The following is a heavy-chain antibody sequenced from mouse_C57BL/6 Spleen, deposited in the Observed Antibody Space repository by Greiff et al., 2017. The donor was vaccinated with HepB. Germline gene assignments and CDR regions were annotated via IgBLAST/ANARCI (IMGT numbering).Heavy chain of an antibody. V-gene: IGHV1-4*01. CDR2: INPSSGYT. CDR1: GYTFTSYT. D-gene: IGHD1-1*01. CDR3: ALYYYGSSPWAMDY. J-gene: IGHJ4*01. Sequence: QVQLKQSGAELARPGASVKMSCKASGYTFTSYTMHWVKQRPGQGLEWIGYINPSSGYTKYNQKFKDKATLTADKSSSAAYMQLSSLTSEDSAVYYGALYYYGSSPWAMDYWGQGTSVTVSS.